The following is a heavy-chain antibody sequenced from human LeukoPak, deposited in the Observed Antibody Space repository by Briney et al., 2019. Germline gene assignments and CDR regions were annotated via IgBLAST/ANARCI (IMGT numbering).Heavy chain of an antibody. D-gene: IGHD3-22*01. CDR2: INPNSGGT. J-gene: IGHJ4*02. CDR1: GYTFTSYG. CDR3: ARGREVVVITTIDYFDY. Sequence: ASVKVSCKASGYTFTSYGISWVRQAPGQGLEWMGWINPNSGGTNYAQKFQGRVTMTRDTSISTAYMELSRLRSDDTAVYYCARGREVVVITTIDYFDYWGQGTLVTVSS. V-gene: IGHV1-2*02.